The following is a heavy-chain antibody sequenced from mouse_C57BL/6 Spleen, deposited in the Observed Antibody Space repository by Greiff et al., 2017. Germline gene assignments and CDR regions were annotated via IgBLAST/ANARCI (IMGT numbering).Heavy chain of an antibody. CDR2: INPSNGGT. V-gene: IGHV1-53*01. D-gene: IGHD1-1*01. J-gene: IGHJ2*01. CDR1: GYTFTSYW. CDR3: ARRTGVAYYFDY. Sequence: QVQLQQSGTELVKPGASVKLSCKASGYTFTSYWMHWVKQRPGQGLEWIGNINPSNGGTNYNEKFKSKATLTVDKSSSTAYRQLSSLTSEDSAVYYCARRTGVAYYFDYWGQGTTLTVSS.